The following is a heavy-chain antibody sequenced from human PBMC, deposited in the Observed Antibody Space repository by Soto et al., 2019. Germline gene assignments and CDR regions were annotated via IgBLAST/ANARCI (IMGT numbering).Heavy chain of an antibody. D-gene: IGHD6-19*01. CDR2: GSS. Sequence: QVQLQESGPGLVKPSETLSLTCTVSGASISNYYWSWIRQPPGKGLEWIGFGSSNYNPSLKSRVTISLDASKNQVSLKVSSVTAADTAVYYCARILRDSNGWYHHDSWGQGALVTVSS. CDR3: ARILRDSNGWYHHDS. V-gene: IGHV4-59*01. J-gene: IGHJ4*02. CDR1: GASISNYY.